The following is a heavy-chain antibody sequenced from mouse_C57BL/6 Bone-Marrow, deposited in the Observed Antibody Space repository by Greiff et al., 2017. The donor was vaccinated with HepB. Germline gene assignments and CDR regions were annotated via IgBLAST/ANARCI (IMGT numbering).Heavy chain of an antibody. D-gene: IGHD2-4*01. CDR2: IDPSDSYT. Sequence: VQLQQPGAELVMPGASVKLSCKASGYTFTSYWMHWVKQRPGQGLEWIGEIDPSDSYTNYNQKFKGKSTLTVDKSSSTAYMQLSSLPSEDSAVYYCASSCHAHYDYDVDYFDYWGQGTTLTVSS. CDR3: ASSCHAHYDYDVDYFDY. J-gene: IGHJ2*01. V-gene: IGHV1-69*01. CDR1: GYTFTSYW.